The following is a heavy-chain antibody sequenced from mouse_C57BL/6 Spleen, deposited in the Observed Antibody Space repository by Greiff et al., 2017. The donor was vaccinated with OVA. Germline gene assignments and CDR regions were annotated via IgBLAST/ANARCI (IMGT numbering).Heavy chain of an antibody. CDR2: ISSGGSYT. D-gene: IGHD2-4*01. J-gene: IGHJ2*01. CDR3: ARYDYDGGNYFDY. V-gene: IGHV5-6*01. Sequence: EVQGVESGGDLVKPGGSLKLSCAASGFTFSSYGMSWVRQTPDKRLEWVATISSGGSYTYYPDSVKGRFTISRDNAKNTLYLQMSSLKSEDTAMYYCARYDYDGGNYFDYWGQGTTLTVSS. CDR1: GFTFSSYG.